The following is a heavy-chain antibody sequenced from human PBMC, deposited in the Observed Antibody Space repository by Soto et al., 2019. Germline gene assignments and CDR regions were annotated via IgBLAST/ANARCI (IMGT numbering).Heavy chain of an antibody. Sequence: SETLSLTCTVSGGSISSSSYYWGWIRQPPGKGLEWIGSIYYSGSTYYNPSLKSRVTISVDTSKNQFSLKLSSVTAADTAVYYCARQTLLWFGELLQTFDYWGQGTLVTVSS. V-gene: IGHV4-39*01. CDR2: IYYSGST. CDR3: ARQTLLWFGELLQTFDY. D-gene: IGHD3-10*01. J-gene: IGHJ4*02. CDR1: GGSISSSSYY.